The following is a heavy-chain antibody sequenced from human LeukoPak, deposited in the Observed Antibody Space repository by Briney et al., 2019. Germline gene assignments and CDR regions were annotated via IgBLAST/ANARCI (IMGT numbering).Heavy chain of an antibody. CDR1: GFTFNSYV. V-gene: IGHV3-23*01. D-gene: IGHD2-15*01. CDR2: INGGGGNT. CDR3: AKSVVVITFRFDD. J-gene: IGHJ4*02. Sequence: GGSLRLSCAASGFTFNSYVMSWVRQAPGKGLEWVSAINGGGGNTYYADSVKGRFTISRDNSKNMVYLQMNTPRADDTAVYYCAKSVVVITFRFDDWGQGALVPSPQ.